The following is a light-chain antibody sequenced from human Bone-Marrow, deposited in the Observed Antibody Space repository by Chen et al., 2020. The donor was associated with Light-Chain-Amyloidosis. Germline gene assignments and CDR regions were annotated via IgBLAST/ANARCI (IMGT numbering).Light chain of an antibody. J-gene: IGLJ1*01. V-gene: IGLV2-14*01. CDR2: EVT. CDR3: SSYTITNTLV. Sequence: QSALTQPASVCGSPGQSSTRPCTGTSSDVGGDNHVSWDQQRPDQAPKLMYYEVTKRPSWVPDRFSGSKSDNTASLTISGLQTEDEAEDFCSSYTITNTLVFGSGTRVTVL. CDR1: SSDVGGDNH.